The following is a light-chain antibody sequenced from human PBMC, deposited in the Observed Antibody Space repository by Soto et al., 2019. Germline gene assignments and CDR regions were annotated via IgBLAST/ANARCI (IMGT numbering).Light chain of an antibody. V-gene: IGLV2-11*01. J-gene: IGLJ2*01. CDR1: SSDVGGYNY. CDR3: CSYAVTDVV. Sequence: QSALTQPSSVSGSPGQSVTISCTGTSSDVGGYNYVSWYQQHPGKAPKLMIYNVNRRPSGVPDRFSGSKSGNTASLTISGLQAEDEADYYCCSYAVTDVVFGGGTKVTVL. CDR2: NVN.